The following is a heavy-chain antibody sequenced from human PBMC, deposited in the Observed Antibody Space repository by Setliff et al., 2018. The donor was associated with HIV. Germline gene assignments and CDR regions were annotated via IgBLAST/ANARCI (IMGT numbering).Heavy chain of an antibody. CDR3: ARGRYNFWSGYRWFDP. D-gene: IGHD3-3*01. Sequence: PSVKVSCKTSGYFFTSYGITWVRQAPGQGLEWMGWISPYNGDTRFAQSLQGRVTLTTDTSISTAYMELSSLRSEDTAVYYCARGRYNFWSGYRWFDPWGQGTLVTVSS. V-gene: IGHV1-18*01. CDR2: ISPYNGDT. CDR1: GYFFTSYG. J-gene: IGHJ5*02.